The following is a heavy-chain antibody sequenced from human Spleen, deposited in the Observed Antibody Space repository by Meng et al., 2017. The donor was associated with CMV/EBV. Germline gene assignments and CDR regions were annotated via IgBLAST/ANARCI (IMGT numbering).Heavy chain of an antibody. Sequence: GAASGFTVNSNYMSWVRQAPGKGLEWVSAISGRGAVTYSANSVTGRFTISRDNSKNTLYLQMNSLRAEDTAVYYCAKNGGTNYFDYWGQGTLVTVSS. D-gene: IGHD4-23*01. V-gene: IGHV3-23*01. CDR3: AKNGGTNYFDY. CDR2: ISGRGAVT. CDR1: GFTVNSNY. J-gene: IGHJ4*02.